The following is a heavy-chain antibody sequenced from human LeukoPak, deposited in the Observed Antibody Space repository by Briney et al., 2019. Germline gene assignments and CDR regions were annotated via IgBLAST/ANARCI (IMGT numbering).Heavy chain of an antibody. CDR1: GYTSPSYG. D-gene: IGHD6-19*01. CDR2: IITYSGNT. V-gene: IGHV1-18*04. Sequence: ASVKVSCKASGYTSPSYGISWVRQAPGQGLEWLGWIITYSGNTNYVQKLQGRATMTTDTSTSTAHMELRSLRSDDTAVYYCARYNSGWYPDYWGQGTLVTVSS. CDR3: ARYNSGWYPDY. J-gene: IGHJ4*02.